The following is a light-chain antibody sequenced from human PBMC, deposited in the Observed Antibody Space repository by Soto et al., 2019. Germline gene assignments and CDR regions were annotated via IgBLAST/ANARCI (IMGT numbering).Light chain of an antibody. CDR2: GAS. CDR3: QQYNNWPWT. J-gene: IGKJ1*01. V-gene: IGKV3-15*01. CDR1: QSVSSD. Sequence: EKVMTQSPATLSVSPGERATLSCRASQSVSSDLAWYQQKPGQAPRLLIYGASTRAPGFPARFSGSGSGTDFTLTISSLQSEDFAVYYCQQYNNWPWTFGQGTRWIS.